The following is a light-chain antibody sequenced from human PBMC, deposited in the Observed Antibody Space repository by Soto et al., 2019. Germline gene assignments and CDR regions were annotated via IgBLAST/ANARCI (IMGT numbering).Light chain of an antibody. CDR3: QQYGSSRT. V-gene: IGKV3-20*01. J-gene: IGKJ1*01. CDR2: GAS. CDR1: QSVSSNY. Sequence: EIVLTQSPGTLSFSPGERATLSCRASQSVSSNYLAWYQQKPGQAPRLLIYGASSSATGIPDRFSGSVSGTDFTLTISRLEPEDFAVYYCQQYGSSRTFGQGTKVEIK.